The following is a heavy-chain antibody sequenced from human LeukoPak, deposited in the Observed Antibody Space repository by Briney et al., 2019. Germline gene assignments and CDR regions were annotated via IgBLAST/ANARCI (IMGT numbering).Heavy chain of an antibody. CDR1: GGSISSYY. Sequence: SETLSLTCTVSGGSISSYYWSWIRQPPGKGLEWIGYIYYSGSTNYNPFLKSRVTISVDTSKNQFSLKLSSVTAADTAVYYCARAHYYDSSGYYYYFDYWGQGTLVTVSS. V-gene: IGHV4-59*08. CDR3: ARAHYYDSSGYYYYFDY. J-gene: IGHJ4*02. D-gene: IGHD3-22*01. CDR2: IYYSGST.